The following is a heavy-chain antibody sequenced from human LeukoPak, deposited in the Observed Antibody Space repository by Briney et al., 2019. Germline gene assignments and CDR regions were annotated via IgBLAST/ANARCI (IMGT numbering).Heavy chain of an antibody. CDR3: ARVGGPVTVYYYYYMDV. CDR2: IYHSEST. CDR1: GYSISSGSY. D-gene: IGHD3-10*01. V-gene: IGHV4-38-2*02. J-gene: IGHJ6*03. Sequence: SETLSLTCTVSGYSISSGSYWGWIRQPPGKGLEGTGNIYHSESTYYNPSLKSRVTISVDTSKNQFSLKLSSVTAADTAVYYCARVGGPVTVYYYYYMDVWGKGTTVTVSS.